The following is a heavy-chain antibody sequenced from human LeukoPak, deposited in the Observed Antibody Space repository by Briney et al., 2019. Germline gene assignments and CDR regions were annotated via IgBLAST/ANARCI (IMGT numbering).Heavy chain of an antibody. CDR1: GGSFSGYY. CDR3: ARGGYSYGQWRAFDI. D-gene: IGHD5-18*01. CDR2: INHSGST. Sequence: TSETLSLTCAVYGGSFSGYYWSWIRQPPGKGLEWIGEINHSGSTNYNPSLKGRVTISVDTSKNQFSLKLSSVTAADTAVYYCARGGYSYGQWRAFDIWGQGTMVTVSS. J-gene: IGHJ3*02. V-gene: IGHV4-34*01.